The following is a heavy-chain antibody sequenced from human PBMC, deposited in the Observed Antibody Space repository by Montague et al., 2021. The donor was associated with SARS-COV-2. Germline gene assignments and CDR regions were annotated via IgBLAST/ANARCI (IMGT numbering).Heavy chain of an antibody. CDR2: IYYTEST. J-gene: IGHJ6*02. D-gene: IGHD2-21*01. CDR1: GVSISSNSFY. CDR3: VRHHVKPYGMDV. Sequence: SETLSLTCNVSGVSISSNSFYWGWIRQPPGNGLEWIGRIYYTESTYYNPSLKSRVTISLDTSKNQFSLKLASVTAADTAMYYCVRHHVKPYGMDVWGQGTTVTVPS. V-gene: IGHV4-39*01.